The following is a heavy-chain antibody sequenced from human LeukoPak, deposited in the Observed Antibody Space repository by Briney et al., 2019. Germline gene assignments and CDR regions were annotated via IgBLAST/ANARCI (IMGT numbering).Heavy chain of an antibody. CDR3: AREGGPFRPLDY. D-gene: IGHD2/OR15-2a*01. V-gene: IGHV4/OR15-8*02. CDR2: VNVLGNT. Sequence: PSETLSLTCGVAGGSISSTNWWTWVRQPPGKGLEWIGEVNVLGNTYYNPSLESRVTISIDESENHVSLKLTSVTAADTAVYYCAREGGPFRPLDYSGQGTLVTVSS. J-gene: IGHJ4*02. CDR1: GGSISSTNW.